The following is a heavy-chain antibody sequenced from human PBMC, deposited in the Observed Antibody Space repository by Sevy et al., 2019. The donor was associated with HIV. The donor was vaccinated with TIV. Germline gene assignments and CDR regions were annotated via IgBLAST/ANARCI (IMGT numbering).Heavy chain of an antibody. D-gene: IGHD2-8*01. CDR1: GDSVSSNSAA. Sequence: SQTLSLTCAISGDSVSSNSAAWNWIRQSPSRSLEWLGRTYYRSKWYNDYAVSVKSRITINPDTSKNQFSLQLNSVTPEDTAVYYCAGCIQEGYYYYYYMDVWGKGTTVTVSS. V-gene: IGHV6-1*01. CDR2: TYYRSKWYN. J-gene: IGHJ6*03. CDR3: AGCIQEGYYYYYYMDV.